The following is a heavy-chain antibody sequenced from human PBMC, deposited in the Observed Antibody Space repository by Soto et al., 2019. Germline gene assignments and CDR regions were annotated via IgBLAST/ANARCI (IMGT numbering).Heavy chain of an antibody. J-gene: IGHJ4*02. V-gene: IGHV4-39*01. Sequence: SETLRLTCTVSGGTISSSSYYWGWIRQPTGKGLEWIGSIYYSGSTYYNPSLKSRVTISVDTSKNQFSLTLSSVAAADTAVYCCARLTGHSGSYVYYGGQSSLVTVS. CDR3: ARLTGHSGSYVYY. CDR2: IYYSGST. CDR1: GGTISSSSYY. D-gene: IGHD1-26*01.